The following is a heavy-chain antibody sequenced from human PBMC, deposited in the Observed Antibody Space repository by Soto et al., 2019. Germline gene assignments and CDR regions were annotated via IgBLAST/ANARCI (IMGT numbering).Heavy chain of an antibody. CDR3: AKPLGIAVAGTDY. CDR2: ISYDGSNK. CDR1: GFTFSSYG. J-gene: IGHJ4*02. D-gene: IGHD6-19*01. Sequence: VQLVESGGGVVQPGRSLRLSCAASGFTFSSYGMHWVRQAPGKGLEWVAVISYDGSNKYYADSVKGRFTISRDNSKNTLYLQMNSLRAEDTAVYYCAKPLGIAVAGTDYWGQGTLVTVSS. V-gene: IGHV3-30*18.